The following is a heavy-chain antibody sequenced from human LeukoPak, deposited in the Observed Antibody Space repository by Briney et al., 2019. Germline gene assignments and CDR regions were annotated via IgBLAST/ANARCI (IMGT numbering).Heavy chain of an antibody. V-gene: IGHV3-7*01. CDR2: INPDGSEK. CDR1: GFSFGSSW. J-gene: IGHJ4*02. Sequence: GGSLRLSCVASGFSFGSSWMDWVRQAPGKGLEWVASINPDGSEKYSVDSVEGRFTISRDNAKNLLYLQVNSLRVEDTAFYYCARDLAYSRLDYWGQGMLVTVSS. CDR3: ARDLAYSRLDY. D-gene: IGHD5-18*01.